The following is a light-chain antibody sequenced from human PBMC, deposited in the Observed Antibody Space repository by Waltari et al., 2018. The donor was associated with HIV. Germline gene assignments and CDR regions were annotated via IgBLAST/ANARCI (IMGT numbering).Light chain of an antibody. CDR3: QQYYISPWT. Sequence: DVVMTQSPDSLAVSLGERATINCRSSQSVLYNSNRRSYLAWYQQKPGQSPKLLIYWASTRESGVPDRFSGSGSGTDFTLTINSLQAEDVAVYYCQQYYISPWTFGQGTKVEIK. CDR2: WAS. J-gene: IGKJ1*01. V-gene: IGKV4-1*01. CDR1: QSVLYNSNRRSY.